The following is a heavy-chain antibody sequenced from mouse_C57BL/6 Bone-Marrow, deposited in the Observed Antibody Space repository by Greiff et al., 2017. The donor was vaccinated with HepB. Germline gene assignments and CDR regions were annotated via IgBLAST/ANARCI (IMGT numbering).Heavy chain of an antibody. V-gene: IGHV7-3*01. CDR2: IRNKANGYTT. Sequence: EVKVVESGGGLVQPGGSLSLSCAASGFTFTDYYMSWVRQPPGKALEWLGFIRNKANGYTTEYSASVKGRFTISRDNSQSILYLQMTALRAEDSATYYCARLKNPAYPYAMDYWGQGTSVTVSS. D-gene: IGHD2-10*01. J-gene: IGHJ4*01. CDR3: ARLKNPAYPYAMDY. CDR1: GFTFTDYY.